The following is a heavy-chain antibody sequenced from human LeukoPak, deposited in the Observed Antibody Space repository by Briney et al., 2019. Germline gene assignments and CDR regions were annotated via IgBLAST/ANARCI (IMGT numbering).Heavy chain of an antibody. V-gene: IGHV3-11*06. CDR3: AREAGAIGDYFDY. CDR1: GFTFSDYY. D-gene: IGHD3-16*02. CDR2: ISSSSSYT. Sequence: GGSLRLSCAASGFTFSDYYMSWIRQAPGKGLEWVSYISSSSSYTNYADSVKGRFTISRDSAKNSLYLQMNSLRAEDTAVYYCAREAGAIGDYFDYWGQGTLVTVSS. J-gene: IGHJ4*02.